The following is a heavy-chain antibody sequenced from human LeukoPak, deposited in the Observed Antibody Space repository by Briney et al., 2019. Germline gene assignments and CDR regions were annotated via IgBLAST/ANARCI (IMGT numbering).Heavy chain of an antibody. CDR3: ASRILWFGESQDV. V-gene: IGHV3-23*01. Sequence: GGSLRLSCAASGFTFSSYAMSWVRQAPGKGLEWVSAISGSGGSTYYADSVKGRFTISRDNSKNTLYLQMNSLRAEDTAVYYCASRILWFGESQDVWGQGTTVTVSS. CDR1: GFTFSSYA. CDR2: ISGSGGST. J-gene: IGHJ6*02. D-gene: IGHD3-10*01.